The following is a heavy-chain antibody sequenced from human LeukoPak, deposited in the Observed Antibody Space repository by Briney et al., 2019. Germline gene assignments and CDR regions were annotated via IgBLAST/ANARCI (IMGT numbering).Heavy chain of an antibody. Sequence: PSETLSLTXTVSGGSISSYYWSWIRQPPGKGLEWSGYIYYSGSTNYNPSLKSRVTISVDTSKNQFSLKLSSVTAADTAVYYCATQGQQPDQAFFDYCGQGTLVTVSS. CDR2: IYYSGST. J-gene: IGHJ4*02. CDR3: ATQGQQPDQAFFDY. CDR1: GGSISSYY. V-gene: IGHV4-59*01. D-gene: IGHD6-13*01.